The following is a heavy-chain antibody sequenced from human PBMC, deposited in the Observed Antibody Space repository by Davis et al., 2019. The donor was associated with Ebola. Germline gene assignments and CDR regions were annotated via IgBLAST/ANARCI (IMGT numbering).Heavy chain of an antibody. CDR1: GGSISSYY. V-gene: IGHV4-59*08. J-gene: IGHJ4*02. CDR2: IYYSGSP. CDR3: ARHAVSATTNYFDY. Sequence: SETLSLTCTVSGGSISSYYWSWIRQPPGKGLEWIGYIYYSGSPNYHPSLKSRVTISVDTSKNQFSLKLSSMTAADTAVYYCARHAVSATTNYFDYWGQGTLVTVSS. D-gene: IGHD1-14*01.